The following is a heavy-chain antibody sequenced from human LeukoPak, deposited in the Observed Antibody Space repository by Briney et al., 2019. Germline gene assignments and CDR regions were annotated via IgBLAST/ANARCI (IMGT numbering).Heavy chain of an antibody. CDR3: ARSSSNGNHVFDY. CDR2: GRNRANGETT. Sequence: GGSLRLSCAASGFIFSDHYMDWVRQVPGKGLEWVGRGRNRANGETTECAASVRGRFTISRDDSRNLVYLQMNSLRSEDTAVYYCARSSSNGNHVFDYWGQGTTVTVSS. V-gene: IGHV3-72*01. D-gene: IGHD6-13*01. CDR1: GFIFSDHY. J-gene: IGHJ4*02.